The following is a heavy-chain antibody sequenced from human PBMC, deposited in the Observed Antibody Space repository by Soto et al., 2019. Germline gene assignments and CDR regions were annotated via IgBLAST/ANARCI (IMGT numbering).Heavy chain of an antibody. CDR3: ARDLPFTVVVPAAMSVDAFDI. CDR2: ISAYNGNT. D-gene: IGHD2-2*01. J-gene: IGHJ3*02. Sequence: GASVKVSCKASGYTFTSYGISWVRQAPGQGLEWMGWISAYNGNTNYAQKLQGRVTMTTDTSTSTAYMELRSLRSDDTAVYYCARDLPFTVVVPAAMSVDAFDIWGQGTMVTVSS. CDR1: GYTFTSYG. V-gene: IGHV1-18*01.